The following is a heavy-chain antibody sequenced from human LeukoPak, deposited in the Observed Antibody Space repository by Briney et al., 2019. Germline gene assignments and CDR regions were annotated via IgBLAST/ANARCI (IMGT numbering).Heavy chain of an antibody. CDR2: IPYDGSDK. Sequence: GGSLRLSCAASGFTFSNSAMHWVRQAPGKGLEWVAAIPYDGSDKYYADSVKGRFTISRDNSQNTLYLQMDSLRVEDTAVYHCAKSRGSGTYHHPFDYWGQGTLVTVSS. V-gene: IGHV3-30*18. J-gene: IGHJ4*02. D-gene: IGHD3-10*01. CDR3: AKSRGSGTYHHPFDY. CDR1: GFTFSNSA.